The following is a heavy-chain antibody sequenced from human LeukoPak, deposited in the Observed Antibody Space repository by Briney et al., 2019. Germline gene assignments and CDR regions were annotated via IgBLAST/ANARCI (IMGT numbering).Heavy chain of an antibody. CDR3: ARDTGPGSSGWSAVFY. D-gene: IGHD6-19*01. Sequence: GGSLRLSCAASGFTFSSYAMSWVRQAPGKGLEWVSAISGSGGSTYYADSVKGRFTISRDNSKNTLYLQMNSLRPEDTAVYYCARDTGPGSSGWSAVFYWGQGTLVTVSS. V-gene: IGHV3-23*01. CDR1: GFTFSSYA. J-gene: IGHJ4*02. CDR2: ISGSGGST.